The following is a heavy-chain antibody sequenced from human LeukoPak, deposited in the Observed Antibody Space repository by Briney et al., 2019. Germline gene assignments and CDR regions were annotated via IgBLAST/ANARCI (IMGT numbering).Heavy chain of an antibody. J-gene: IGHJ4*02. CDR3: AKEGVGAAIDY. CDR2: ISYDGSNK. CDR1: GFTFSSYG. D-gene: IGHD1-26*01. V-gene: IGHV3-30*18. Sequence: GGSLRPSCAASGFTFSSYGMHWVRQAPGKGLEWVAVISYDGSNKYYADSVKGRFTISRDNSKNTLYLQMNSLRAEDTAVYYCAKEGVGAAIDYWGQGTLVTVSS.